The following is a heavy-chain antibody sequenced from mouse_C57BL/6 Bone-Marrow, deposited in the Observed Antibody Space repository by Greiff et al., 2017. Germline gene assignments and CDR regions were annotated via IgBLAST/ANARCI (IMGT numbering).Heavy chain of an antibody. V-gene: IGHV3-6*01. CDR2: ISYDGSN. CDR3: ARRYGSSWFAY. D-gene: IGHD1-1*01. CDR1: GYSITSGYY. Sequence: EVKLEESGPGLVKPSQSLSLTCSVTGYSITSGYYWNWIRQFPGNKLEWMGYISYDGSNNYNPSLKNRISITRDTSKNQFFLKLKSVTTEDTATYYCARRYGSSWFAYWGQGTLVTVSA. J-gene: IGHJ3*01.